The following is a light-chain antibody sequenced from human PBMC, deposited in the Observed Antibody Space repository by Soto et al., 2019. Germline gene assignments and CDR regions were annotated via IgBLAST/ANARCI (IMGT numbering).Light chain of an antibody. CDR2: GAS. Sequence: EIVMTQSPATLSVSPGEGATLSCRASQRVSSNLAWYQQKPGQAPRLLISGASARVTGIPARFSGSGSGTDFTLTVSSLQSEDFAIYYCQQYHDWPLTFGGGTTVEIK. V-gene: IGKV3-15*01. CDR3: QQYHDWPLT. CDR1: QRVSSN. J-gene: IGKJ4*01.